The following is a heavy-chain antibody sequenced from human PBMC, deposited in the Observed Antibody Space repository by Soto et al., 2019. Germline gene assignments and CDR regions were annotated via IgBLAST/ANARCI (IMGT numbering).Heavy chain of an antibody. CDR3: AGITWFRGMDV. Sequence: SQTLSLTCAISGDSVSSNSAAWNWIMQSPSRGLEWLGRTYYNSKWNNDYALSVKSRITINPDTSKNQFSLHLYSVTPEDTAVYYCAGITWFRGMDVWGQGTPVTVSS. V-gene: IGHV6-1*01. J-gene: IGHJ6*02. D-gene: IGHD3-10*01. CDR2: TYYNSKWNN. CDR1: GDSVSSNSAA.